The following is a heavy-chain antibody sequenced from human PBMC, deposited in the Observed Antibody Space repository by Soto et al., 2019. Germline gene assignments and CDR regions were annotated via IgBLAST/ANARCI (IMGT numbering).Heavy chain of an antibody. Sequence: QVQVVESGGGVVQPGRSLRLSCAASGFPFSRYTMYWVPQPPGTGLERVAVIWHDGSNKYYVDSVKGRFTISRDNSKNTPYLEMNSLRVEDTAVYYCAREDWNDGRSCGMGVWGEGNTVTVSS. D-gene: IGHD1-1*01. CDR1: GFPFSRYT. V-gene: IGHV3-33*01. CDR2: IWHDGSNK. CDR3: AREDWNDGRSCGMGV. J-gene: IGHJ6*04.